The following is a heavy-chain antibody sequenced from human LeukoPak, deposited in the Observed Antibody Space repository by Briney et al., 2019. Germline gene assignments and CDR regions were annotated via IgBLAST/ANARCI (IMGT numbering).Heavy chain of an antibody. V-gene: IGHV3-21*01. D-gene: IGHD1-1*01. Sequence: TGGSLRLSCAASGFTFASYSMNWVRQAPGKGLEWVSSISGDSTYIYNAGSVKVRFTISRDNAQASLYLQMISLRADDTAVYYCARVSGRLERQSDLDYWGQGTLVIVSS. CDR2: ISGDSTYI. CDR3: ARVSGRLERQSDLDY. CDR1: GFTFASYS. J-gene: IGHJ4*02.